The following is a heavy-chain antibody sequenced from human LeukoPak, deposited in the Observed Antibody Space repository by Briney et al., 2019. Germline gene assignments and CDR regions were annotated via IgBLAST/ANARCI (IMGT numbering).Heavy chain of an antibody. J-gene: IGHJ2*01. V-gene: IGHV4-39*01. CDR1: GGSISSSSYY. CDR3: ARSRGSITLRSRNWYFDL. Sequence: SETLSLTCPVSGGSISSSSYYWGWIRQPPGKGLEWIGSIYYSGSTYYNPSLKSRVTISVDTSKNQFSLKLSSVTAADTAVYYCARSRGSITLRSRNWYFDLWGRGTLVTVSS. CDR2: IYYSGST. D-gene: IGHD2/OR15-2a*01.